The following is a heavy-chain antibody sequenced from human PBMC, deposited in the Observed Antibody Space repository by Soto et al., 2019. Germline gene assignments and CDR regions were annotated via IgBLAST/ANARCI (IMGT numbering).Heavy chain of an antibody. V-gene: IGHV3-7*01. Sequence: EVQLVESGGGLVQPGGSLRLSCAASGFTFSSYWMSWVRQAPGKGLEWVANIKQDGSEKWYVDSVKGRFTISRDNAKNSLYLQMNSLRAEDTAVYYCAREEADSSADLIAPWGQGTLVTVSS. CDR2: IKQDGSEK. D-gene: IGHD6-19*01. J-gene: IGHJ5*02. CDR1: GFTFSSYW. CDR3: AREEADSSADLIAP.